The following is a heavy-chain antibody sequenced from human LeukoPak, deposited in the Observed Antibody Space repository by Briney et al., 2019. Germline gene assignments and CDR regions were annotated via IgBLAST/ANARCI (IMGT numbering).Heavy chain of an antibody. V-gene: IGHV5-51*01. D-gene: IGHD5-12*01. CDR3: ARVDRRGYSDYTAILPDY. J-gene: IGHJ4*02. Sequence: GESLKISCQGSGYNFISNWIGWVRQTPGKGLEFLGIIYPRDSETIYSPSFQGQVTVSADKSTSTAYLQWNTLKASDTAMYYCARVDRRGYSDYTAILPDYWGQGTLVTVSS. CDR1: GYNFISNW. CDR2: IYPRDSET.